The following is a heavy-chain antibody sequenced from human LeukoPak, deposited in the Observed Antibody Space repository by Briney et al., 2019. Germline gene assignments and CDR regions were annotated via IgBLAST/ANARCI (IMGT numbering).Heavy chain of an antibody. D-gene: IGHD2-15*01. V-gene: IGHV4-39*07. Sequence: SETLSLTCTVSGGSVSSSSYYWGWTRQPPGKALEWIGTIYYNGATRYNPSLNSRATISVDTSRNQFSLKLNSMTAADTAVYYCARELLSCSGSSCQSGDYWGQGTLVTVSS. CDR1: GGSVSSSSYY. CDR3: ARELLSCSGSSCQSGDY. J-gene: IGHJ4*02. CDR2: IYYNGAT.